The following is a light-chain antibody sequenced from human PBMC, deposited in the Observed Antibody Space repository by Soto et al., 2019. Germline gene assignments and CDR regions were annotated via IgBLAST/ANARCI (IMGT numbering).Light chain of an antibody. CDR1: QSLLHSSNNKKY. CDR2: WAS. Sequence: EIVMAQSPDSLALSLGETATINCESSQSLLHSSNNKKYLAWYQQKKGKPPKXLIYWASTRESGVPERLSGSGYGTDFTITISSLQAEDVAVYYCQQFYNTTLTFGQGTKVDIK. V-gene: IGKV4-1*01. J-gene: IGKJ1*01. CDR3: QQFYNTTLT.